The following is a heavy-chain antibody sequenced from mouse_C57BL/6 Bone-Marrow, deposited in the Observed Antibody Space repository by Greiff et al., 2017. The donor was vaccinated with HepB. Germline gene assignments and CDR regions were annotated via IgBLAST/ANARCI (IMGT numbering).Heavy chain of an antibody. CDR2: ISGGGGNT. CDR3: ARRGVYDYDEYYFDY. V-gene: IGHV5-9*04. Sequence: EVQGVESGGGLVKPGGSLKLSCAASGFTFSSYTMSWVRQTPEKRLEWVATISGGGGNTYYPDSVKGRFTISRDNAKNTLYLQMSSLRSEDTALYYCARRGVYDYDEYYFDYWGQGTTLTVSS. D-gene: IGHD2-4*01. CDR1: GFTFSSYT. J-gene: IGHJ2*01.